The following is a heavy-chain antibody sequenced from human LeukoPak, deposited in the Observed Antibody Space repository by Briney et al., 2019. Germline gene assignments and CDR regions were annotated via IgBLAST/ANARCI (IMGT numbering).Heavy chain of an antibody. D-gene: IGHD2-15*01. Sequence: GASVKVSCKASGYTFTSYGISWVRQAPGQGLEWMGWISAYNGNTNYAQKLQGRVTMTTDTSTSTAYVELRSLRSDDTAVYYCVRDLRRECSGGSCCSYWFDPWGQGTLVTVSS. V-gene: IGHV1-18*01. CDR3: VRDLRRECSGGSCCSYWFDP. CDR2: ISAYNGNT. J-gene: IGHJ5*02. CDR1: GYTFTSYG.